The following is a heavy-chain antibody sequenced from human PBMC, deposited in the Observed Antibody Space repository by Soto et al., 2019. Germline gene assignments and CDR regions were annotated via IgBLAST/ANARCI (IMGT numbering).Heavy chain of an antibody. D-gene: IGHD3-10*01. J-gene: IGHJ5*02. V-gene: IGHV4-59*01. CDR1: AGSISSYY. Sequence: SETLSFTCTVSAGSISSYYWSWFRQPPGKGLEWIGYIYYSGSTNYNPSLKSRVTISVATSKNQFSMKPSSATAAATAAYYCARWRSANHYGSGSYSFDPWGQGTPVTVSS. CDR3: ARWRSANHYGSGSYSFDP. CDR2: IYYSGST.